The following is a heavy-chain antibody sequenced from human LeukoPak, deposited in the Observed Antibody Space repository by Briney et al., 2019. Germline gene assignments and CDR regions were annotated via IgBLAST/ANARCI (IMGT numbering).Heavy chain of an antibody. CDR2: IYPGDSHT. D-gene: IGHD3-10*01. CDR1: GYSFTNYW. J-gene: IGHJ5*02. V-gene: IGHV5-51*01. CDR3: ARHHMNYYGSGSPFDP. Sequence: GESLKISCKGSGYSFTNYWIDWVRQMPGKGLEWMGIIYPGDSHTRYSPSFQGQVTISADKSISTAYLQWSSLEASDTAMYYCARHHMNYYGSGSPFDPWGQGTLVTVSS.